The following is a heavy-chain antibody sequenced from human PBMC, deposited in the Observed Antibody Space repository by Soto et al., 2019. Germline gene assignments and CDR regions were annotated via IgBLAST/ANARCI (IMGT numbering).Heavy chain of an antibody. Sequence: ASVKVSCKASGDTFSSYAISWVRQAPGKGLEWMGKIIPTFGRTNYAQKFQGRLTISADDSTSTAYMELTRLDSDDTAVYYCARDPLSSFAMDVWGQGTTVTVSS. CDR3: ARDPLSSFAMDV. V-gene: IGHV1-69*13. CDR1: GDTFSSYA. CDR2: IIPTFGRT. J-gene: IGHJ6*02. D-gene: IGHD3-10*02.